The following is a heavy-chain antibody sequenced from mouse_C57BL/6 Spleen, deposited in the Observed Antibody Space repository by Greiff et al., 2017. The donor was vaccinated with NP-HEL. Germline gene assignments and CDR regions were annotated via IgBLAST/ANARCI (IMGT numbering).Heavy chain of an antibody. CDR1: GFTFSSYA. D-gene: IGHD1-1*01. J-gene: IGHJ3*01. V-gene: IGHV5-4*01. Sequence: EVKLMESGGGLVKPGGSLKLSCAASGFTFSSYAMSWVRQTPEKRLEWVATISDGGSYTYYPDNVKGRFTISRDNAKNNLYLQMSHLKSEDTAMYYCARENYYGSSIFAYWGQGTLVTVSA. CDR3: ARENYYGSSIFAY. CDR2: ISDGGSYT.